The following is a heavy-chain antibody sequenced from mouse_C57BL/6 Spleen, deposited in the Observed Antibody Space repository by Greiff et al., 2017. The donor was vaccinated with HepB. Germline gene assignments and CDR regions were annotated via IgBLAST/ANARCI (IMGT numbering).Heavy chain of an antibody. J-gene: IGHJ2*01. D-gene: IGHD1-1*01. Sequence: QVQLQQSGPELVKPGASVKISCKASGYAFSSSWMNWVKQRPGKGLEWIGRHYPGDGDTNYNGKFKGKATLTADKSSSTAYMQLSSLTSEDSAVYFCARSYYYGSSSYYFDYWGQGTTLTVSS. V-gene: IGHV1-82*01. CDR3: ARSYYYGSSSYYFDY. CDR2: HYPGDGDT. CDR1: GYAFSSSW.